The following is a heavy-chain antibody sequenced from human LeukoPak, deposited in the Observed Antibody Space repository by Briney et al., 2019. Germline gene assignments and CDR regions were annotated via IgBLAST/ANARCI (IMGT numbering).Heavy chain of an antibody. Sequence: GASVTVSCKASGYTFTSYGISWVRQAPGQGLEWMGWISAYNGNTNYAQKLQGRVTMTTDTSTSTAYMELRSLRSDDTAVYYCARDRYCSGGSCYSYYYYYYGMDVWGQGTTVTVSS. V-gene: IGHV1-18*01. J-gene: IGHJ6*02. CDR3: ARDRYCSGGSCYSYYYYYYGMDV. CDR2: ISAYNGNT. D-gene: IGHD2-15*01. CDR1: GYTFTSYG.